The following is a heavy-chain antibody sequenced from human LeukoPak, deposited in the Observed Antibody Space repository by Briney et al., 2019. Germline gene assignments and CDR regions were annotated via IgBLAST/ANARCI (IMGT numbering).Heavy chain of an antibody. CDR2: IYSGGST. CDR3: ARDQPYDYGDYVDY. J-gene: IGHJ4*02. D-gene: IGHD4-17*01. Sequence: GGSLRLSCAPSGFTLSSNYMRWVRQAPGKGVERVSDIYSGGSTYYADSVQGRFTISSDKSKNTLYLQMNSLRAEDTAVYYCARDQPYDYGDYVDYWGQGTLVTVSS. V-gene: IGHV3-53*05. CDR1: GFTLSSNY.